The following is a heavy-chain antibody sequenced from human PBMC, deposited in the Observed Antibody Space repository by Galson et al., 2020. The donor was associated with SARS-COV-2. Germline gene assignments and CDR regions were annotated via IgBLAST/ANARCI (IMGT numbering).Heavy chain of an antibody. CDR1: GGSFSDYY. V-gene: IGHV4-34*01. D-gene: IGHD4-17*01. CDR2: INHSGST. Sequence: SVTLSLTCAVYGGSFSDYYWSWIRQPPGKGLEWIGEINHSGSTKYNPSFKSPVTLSVDTSKKQFSLKLSSVTAADTAVYYCARVFETTATTWVAFDIWGQGTLVTVSS. CDR3: ARVFETTATTWVAFDI. J-gene: IGHJ3*02.